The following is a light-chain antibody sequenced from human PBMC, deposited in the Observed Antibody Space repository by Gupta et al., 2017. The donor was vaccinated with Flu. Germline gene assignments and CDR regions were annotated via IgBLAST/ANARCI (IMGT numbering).Light chain of an antibody. J-gene: IGLJ3*02. CDR3: VIWHSSTWV. CDR2: YKSDSDK. V-gene: IGLV5-45*03. CDR1: SGIDVGTYK. Sequence: VLTQPSSLSASPGASASLTCTLRSGIDVGTYKIYWFQQKPGSPPQYLLKYKSDSDKEQGSGVPSRFSGSKDASANAGILLISGLQSEDEADYYCVIWHSSTWVFGGGTKLTVL.